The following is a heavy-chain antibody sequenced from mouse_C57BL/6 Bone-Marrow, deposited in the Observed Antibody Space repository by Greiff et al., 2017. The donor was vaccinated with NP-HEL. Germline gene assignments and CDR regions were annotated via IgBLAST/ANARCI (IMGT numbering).Heavy chain of an antibody. CDR1: GFTFSSYT. CDR3: ARHDGVAY. J-gene: IGHJ3*01. CDR2: ISGGGGNT. V-gene: IGHV5-9*01. Sequence: EVQLQESGGGLVKPGGSLKLSCAASGFTFSSYTMSWVRQTPEKRLEWVATISGGGGNTYYPDSVKGRFTISRDNAKNTLYLQMSSLRSEDTALYYCARHDGVAYWGQGTLVTVSA.